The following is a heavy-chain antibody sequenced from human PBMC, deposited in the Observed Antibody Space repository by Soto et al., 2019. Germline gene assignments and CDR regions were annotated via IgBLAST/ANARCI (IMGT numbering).Heavy chain of an antibody. Sequence: QVQLVESGGGVVQPGRSLRLSCAASGFTFSSYGMHWFRHAPGKGLEWVAVISYDGSNKYYADSVKGRFTISRDNSKNTLYLQMNSLRAEDTAVYYCAKSRIWRRGSGWYTFSDWGQGNLVTVAS. D-gene: IGHD6-19*01. J-gene: IGHJ4*02. CDR3: AKSRIWRRGSGWYTFSD. V-gene: IGHV3-30*18. CDR2: ISYDGSNK. CDR1: GFTFSSYG.